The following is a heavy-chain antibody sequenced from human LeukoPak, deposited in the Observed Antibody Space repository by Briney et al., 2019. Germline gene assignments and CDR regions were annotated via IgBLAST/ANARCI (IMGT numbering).Heavy chain of an antibody. CDR2: INHSGST. J-gene: IGHJ4*02. V-gene: IGHV4-34*01. Sequence: SETLSLTCAVYGGSFSGYYWSWIRQPPGKGLEWIGEINHSGSTNYNPSLKSRVTISVDTSKNQFSLKLNSVTAADTAMYYCTGNGYYSLEYWGQGTLVTVSS. CDR1: GGSFSGYY. D-gene: IGHD3-3*01. CDR3: TGNGYYSLEY.